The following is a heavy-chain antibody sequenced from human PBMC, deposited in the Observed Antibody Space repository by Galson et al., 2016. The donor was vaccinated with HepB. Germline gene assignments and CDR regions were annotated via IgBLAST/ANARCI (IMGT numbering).Heavy chain of an antibody. J-gene: IGHJ6*03. Sequence: SLRLSCAASGFTFSTYGMHWVRQAPGKGLEWVAVIWYDESNKYYADSVKGRFTISRDNSKNTLYLQMSSLRAEDTAVYYCARPRGKGGYYYYMDVWGKGTTVTVSS. CDR3: ARPRGKGGYYYYMDV. V-gene: IGHV3-33*01. CDR1: GFTFSTYG. D-gene: IGHD3-10*01. CDR2: IWYDESNK.